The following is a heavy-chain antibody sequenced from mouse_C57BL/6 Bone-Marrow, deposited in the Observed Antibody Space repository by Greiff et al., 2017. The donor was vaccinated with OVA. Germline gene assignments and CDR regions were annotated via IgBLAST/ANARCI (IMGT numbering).Heavy chain of an antibody. CDR2: ISNGGGST. CDR3: ARLYGNYDY. J-gene: IGHJ2*01. V-gene: IGHV5-12*01. D-gene: IGHD2-1*01. Sequence: EVHLVESGGGLVQPGGSLKLSCAASGFTFSDYYMYWVRQTPEKRLEWVAYISNGGGSTYYPDTVKGRFTISRDNAKNTLYLQMSRLKSEDTAMYYCARLYGNYDYWGQGTTLTVSS. CDR1: GFTFSDYY.